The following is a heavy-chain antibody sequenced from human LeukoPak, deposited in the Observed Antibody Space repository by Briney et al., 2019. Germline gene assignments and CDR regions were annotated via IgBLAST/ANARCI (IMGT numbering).Heavy chain of an antibody. D-gene: IGHD3-22*01. V-gene: IGHV1-69*13. CDR2: IIPIFGTA. J-gene: IGHJ3*02. CDR3: ARWGSYYDSRPDDAFDI. CDR1: GGTFSSYA. Sequence: GASVKVSCKASGGTFSSYAISWVRQAPGQGLEWMGGIIPIFGTANYAQKFQGRVTITADESTSTAYMELSSLRSEDTAVYYCARWGSYYDSRPDDAFDIWGQGTMVTVSS.